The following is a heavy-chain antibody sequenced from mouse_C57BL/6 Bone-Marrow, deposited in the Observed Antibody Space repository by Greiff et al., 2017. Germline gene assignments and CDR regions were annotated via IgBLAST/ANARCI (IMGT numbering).Heavy chain of an antibody. CDR3: ARRVYYYGGRVV. Sequence: VQLQQSGAELAKPGASVKLSCKASGYTFTSYWMHWVKQRPGQGLEWIGDINPSSGYTKYNQKFKDKATLTADKSSSAAYMQLSSLTSEDSAVYYCARRVYYYGGRVVWGTGTAVTVSA. V-gene: IGHV1-7*01. D-gene: IGHD1-1*01. CDR1: GYTFTSYW. J-gene: IGHJ1*03. CDR2: INPSSGYT.